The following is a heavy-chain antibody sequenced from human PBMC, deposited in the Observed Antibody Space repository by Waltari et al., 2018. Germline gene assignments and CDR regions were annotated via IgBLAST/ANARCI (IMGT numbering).Heavy chain of an antibody. D-gene: IGHD1-1*01. Sequence: QVQLVQSGAEVKKPGSSVKVSCKASGGTFSSYAISWVRQAPGQGLEWMGGIIPIFGTANYAQKFQGRVTITADESTSTAYMELSSLRSEDTAVYYCAGLELEPTSSSWYFDLWGRGTLVTVSS. J-gene: IGHJ2*01. V-gene: IGHV1-69*01. CDR2: IIPIFGTA. CDR3: AGLELEPTSSSWYFDL. CDR1: GGTFSSYA.